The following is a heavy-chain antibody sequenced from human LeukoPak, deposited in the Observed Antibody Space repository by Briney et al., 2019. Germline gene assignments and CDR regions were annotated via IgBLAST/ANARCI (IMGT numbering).Heavy chain of an antibody. V-gene: IGHV3-23*01. CDR2: ISGSGVTT. CDR3: AKDLYHYDSTGYAFDC. CDR1: GFSFSSYA. J-gene: IGHJ4*02. Sequence: PGGSLRLSCAASGFSFSSYAMIWVRQAPGKGLECVSAISGSGVTTYYADSVKGRFTISRDNSKNTLYLQMNSLRAGDTAVYYCAKDLYHYDSTGYAFDCWGQGTLVTVSS. D-gene: IGHD3-22*01.